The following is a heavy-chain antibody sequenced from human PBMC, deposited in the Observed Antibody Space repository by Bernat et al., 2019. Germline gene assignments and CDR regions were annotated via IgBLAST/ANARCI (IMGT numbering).Heavy chain of an antibody. Sequence: QVQLVESGGGLVKPGGSLRLSCAASGFIFSDYYMTWIRQAPGKGLEWISYYADSMKGRFTISRDNAKNSLYLQMNSLRAEDTAVYYCARASKYCSGGSCYSSALDIWGQGTMVTVSS. V-gene: IGHV3-11*01. CDR1: GFIFSDYY. CDR3: ARASKYCSGGSCYSSALDI. J-gene: IGHJ3*02. D-gene: IGHD2-15*01.